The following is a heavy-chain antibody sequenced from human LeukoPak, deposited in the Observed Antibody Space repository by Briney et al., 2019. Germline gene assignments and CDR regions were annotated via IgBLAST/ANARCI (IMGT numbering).Heavy chain of an antibody. CDR1: GFTFSSYW. Sequence: GGSLRLSCAASGFTFSSYWMHWVRQAPGKGLVWVSRISSEGDTTSYADSVKGRFTVSRDNAKNTLYLQMNSLGAEDTAVYYCVRDAFTAGDHWGQGTLVTVSS. J-gene: IGHJ4*02. CDR2: ISSEGDTT. CDR3: VRDAFTAGDH. D-gene: IGHD2-8*02. V-gene: IGHV3-74*01.